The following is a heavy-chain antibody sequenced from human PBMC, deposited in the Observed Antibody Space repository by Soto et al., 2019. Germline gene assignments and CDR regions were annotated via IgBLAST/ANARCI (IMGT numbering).Heavy chain of an antibody. V-gene: IGHV1-2*04. Sequence: QVQLVQSGAELKKPGAPVKVSSKASGYPFTNDYIHWVRQAPGQGLEWRGWSDGDIVDTKAAQKFQGWVTMSRDTSINTDYMELSGVTSDDTSVADCARPPNNGRAGVYGMDVWGHGTTVTVSS. CDR2: SDGDIVDT. J-gene: IGHJ6*02. CDR3: ARPPNNGRAGVYGMDV. D-gene: IGHD2-8*01. CDR1: GYPFTNDY.